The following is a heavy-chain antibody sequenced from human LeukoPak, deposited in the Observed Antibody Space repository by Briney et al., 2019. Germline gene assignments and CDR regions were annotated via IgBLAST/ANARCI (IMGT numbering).Heavy chain of an antibody. CDR2: ISGDGTRT. CDR3: AKVPDYGDFIFVY. CDR1: GFTFDDYA. J-gene: IGHJ4*02. V-gene: IGHV3-43*02. D-gene: IGHD4-17*01. Sequence: GGSLSLSCAASGFTFDDYAMHWVRQAPGEGLEWVSLISGDGTRTYYADSVKGRFTISRDNSKNSLYLQMNSLRTADTALYYCAKVPDYGDFIFVYWGQETLVTVSS.